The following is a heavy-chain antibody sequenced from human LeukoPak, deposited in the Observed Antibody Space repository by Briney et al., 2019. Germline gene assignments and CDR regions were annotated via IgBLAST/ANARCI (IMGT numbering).Heavy chain of an antibody. J-gene: IGHJ4*02. V-gene: IGHV3-53*01. D-gene: IGHD3-3*01. Sequence: ETLSLTCTVSGGSIGSHYWNWIRQPPGKGLEWVSGSGSGGSTYYADSVKGRFTISRDNSKNTLYLQMNSLRAEDTAVYYCAKDFWSGYYPNYWGQGTLVTVSS. CDR3: AKDFWSGYYPNY. CDR2: SGSGGST. CDR1: GGSIGSHY.